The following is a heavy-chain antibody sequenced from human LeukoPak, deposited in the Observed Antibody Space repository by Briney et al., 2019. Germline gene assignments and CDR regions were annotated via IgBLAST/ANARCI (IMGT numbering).Heavy chain of an antibody. CDR3: ARGFYSPHY. J-gene: IGHJ4*02. Sequence: SETLSVTCTVSGGSISSDYWSWIRQPPGKGLEWIGYIYYSGRTYYNPSLKSRITISVDTSKNQFSLKLSSVTAADTAVYYCARGFYSPHYWGQGTLVSVSS. CDR2: IYYSGRT. CDR1: GGSISSDY. D-gene: IGHD4-11*01. V-gene: IGHV4-59*01.